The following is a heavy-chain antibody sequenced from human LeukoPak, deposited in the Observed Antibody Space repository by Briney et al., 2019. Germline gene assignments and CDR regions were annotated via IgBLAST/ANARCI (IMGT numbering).Heavy chain of an antibody. CDR3: ARGLTVVTFDY. J-gene: IGHJ4*02. CDR1: GGSFSGYY. Sequence: TSETLSLTCAVYGGSFSGYYWSWIRQPPGKGLEWIGEINHSGSTNYNPSLKCRVTISVDTSKNQFSLKLSSVTAADTAVYYCARGLTVVTFDYWGQGTLVTVSS. D-gene: IGHD4-23*01. CDR2: INHSGST. V-gene: IGHV4-34*01.